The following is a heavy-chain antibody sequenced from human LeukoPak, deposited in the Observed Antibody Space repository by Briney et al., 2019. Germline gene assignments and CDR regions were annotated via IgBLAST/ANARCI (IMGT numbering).Heavy chain of an antibody. CDR3: ARDSLAQALGYPGYYYGMDV. V-gene: IGHV4-38-2*02. Sequence: SETLSLTCAVSVYSISSGYYWGWIRQPPGKGLEWIGSIYHSGSTYYNPSLKSRVTISVDTSKNQFSLKLSSVTAADTAVYYCARDSLAQALGYPGYYYGMDVWGKGTTVTVSS. CDR2: IYHSGST. CDR1: VYSISSGYY. D-gene: IGHD2-15*01. J-gene: IGHJ6*04.